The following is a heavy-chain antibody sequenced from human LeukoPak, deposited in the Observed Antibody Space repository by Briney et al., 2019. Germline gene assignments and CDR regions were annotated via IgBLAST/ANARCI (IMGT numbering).Heavy chain of an antibody. CDR1: GFTFDDYA. CDR2: ISWNSGSI. J-gene: IGHJ4*02. Sequence: GGSLRLSCAASGFTFDDYAMHWVRQAPGKGLEWVSGISWNSGSIGYADSVKGRFTISRDNAKNSLYLQMNSLRAEDTALYHCAREVGYSSSWFRGYFDSWGQGTLVTVSS. D-gene: IGHD6-13*01. CDR3: AREVGYSSSWFRGYFDS. V-gene: IGHV3-9*01.